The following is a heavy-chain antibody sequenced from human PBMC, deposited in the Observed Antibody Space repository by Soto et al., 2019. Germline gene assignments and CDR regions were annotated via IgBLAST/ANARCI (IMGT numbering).Heavy chain of an antibody. V-gene: IGHV1-8*01. CDR3: ARGRGSPRRNITIFGVGMEKRENYYYYMDG. J-gene: IGHJ6*03. CDR2: MNPNSGNT. D-gene: IGHD3-3*01. Sequence: QVQLVQSGAEVKKPGASVKVSCKASGYTFTSYDINWVRQATGQGLEWMGWMNPNSGNTGYAQKVQGRVTMTRNTSKRTAYTELSRLRSEGTAVYYCARGRGSPRRNITIFGVGMEKRENYYYYMDGWGKGTTVTVSS. CDR1: GYTFTSYD.